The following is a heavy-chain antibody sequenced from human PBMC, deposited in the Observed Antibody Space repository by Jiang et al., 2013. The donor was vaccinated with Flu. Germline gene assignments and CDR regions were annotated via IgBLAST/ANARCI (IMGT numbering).Heavy chain of an antibody. CDR2: ITTYNGNT. V-gene: IGHV1-18*01. J-gene: IGHJ4*02. Sequence: GYTFTSYGIHWVRQAPGQGLEWMGWITTYNGNTKYAQNFQGRVTMTSDTSTSTAYMEVRSLRSPDTTVYYCARVRGSGTYFDYWGQGTLVTVSS. CDR1: GYTFTSYG. D-gene: IGHD3-10*01. CDR3: ARVRGSGTYFDY.